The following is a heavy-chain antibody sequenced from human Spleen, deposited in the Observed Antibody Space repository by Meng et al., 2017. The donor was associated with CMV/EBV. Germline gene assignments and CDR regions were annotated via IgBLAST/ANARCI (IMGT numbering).Heavy chain of an antibody. D-gene: IGHD5-24*01. V-gene: IGHV3-20*04. CDR3: ARVGEGVATNKYLDY. CDR2: INWNGGST. J-gene: IGHJ4*02. CDR1: GFTFSSYW. Sequence: GESLKISCAASGFTFSSYWMSWVRQAPGKGLEWVSGINWNGGSTGYADSVKGRFTISRDNPKNSLYLQMNSLRAEDRAVYYCARVGEGVATNKYLDYWGQGTLVTVSS.